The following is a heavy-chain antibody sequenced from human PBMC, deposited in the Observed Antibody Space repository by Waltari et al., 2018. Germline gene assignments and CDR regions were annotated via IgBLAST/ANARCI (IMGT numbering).Heavy chain of an antibody. J-gene: IGHJ3*02. CDR1: GYIFIRYA. Sequence: QVQLVQSGAEVKKPGASVKVSCKAAGYIFIRYAMHWVRKAHGKGLEYMGWITRVNGKARYSQKCQGRVTITRDTSASTTYMELSSLSPEVTAAYYCARDRYTSTWDLDRDPDAFDIWGQGTVVTVSS. V-gene: IGHV1-3*01. D-gene: IGHD3-16*02. CDR2: ITRVNGKA. CDR3: ARDRYTSTWDLDRDPDAFDI.